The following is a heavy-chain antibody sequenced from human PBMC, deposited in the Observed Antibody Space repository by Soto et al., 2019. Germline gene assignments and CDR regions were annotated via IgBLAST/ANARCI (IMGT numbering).Heavy chain of an antibody. CDR2: MNSDGSSI. V-gene: IGHV3-74*01. D-gene: IGHD6-13*01. Sequence: EGQLVESGGGLVQPGGSLRLSCAASGFTFSSYWMHWVRQAPGKGPVWVSRMNSDGSSITYAESVKGRCTISRDSAKNTMYLQVRSLRAEDTAVYYCAREIATTGLYYFDYWGQGTLVTVSS. CDR3: AREIATTGLYYFDY. J-gene: IGHJ4*02. CDR1: GFTFSSYW.